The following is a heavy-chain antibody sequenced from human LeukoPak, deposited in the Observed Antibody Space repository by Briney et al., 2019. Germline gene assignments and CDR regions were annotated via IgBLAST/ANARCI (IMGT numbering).Heavy chain of an antibody. CDR3: ARDLEEYCSGGSCSLFDY. D-gene: IGHD2-15*01. CDR1: GFTFSAYS. V-gene: IGHV3-21*01. Sequence: GGSLRLSCAASGFTFSAYSMNWVRQAPGRGLEWVSSISSSSSYIYYADSVKGRFTISRDNAKNSLYLQMNSLRAEDTAVYYCARDLEEYCSGGSCSLFDYWGQGTLVTVSS. CDR2: ISSSSSYI. J-gene: IGHJ4*02.